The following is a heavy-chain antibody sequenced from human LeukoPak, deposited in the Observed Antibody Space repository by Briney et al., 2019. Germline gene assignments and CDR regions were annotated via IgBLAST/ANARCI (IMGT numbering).Heavy chain of an antibody. D-gene: IGHD6-19*01. CDR1: GFTFSSYW. V-gene: IGHV3-7*01. Sequence: GGSLRLSCAASGFTFSSYWMTWVRQAPGKGLEWVANIKQDGSEKYYVDSVKGRFTISRDNAKNSLYLQMNSLRVEDTAVYYCASRRRSSGYYFDYWGQGTLVTVSS. CDR3: ASRRRSSGYYFDY. CDR2: IKQDGSEK. J-gene: IGHJ4*02.